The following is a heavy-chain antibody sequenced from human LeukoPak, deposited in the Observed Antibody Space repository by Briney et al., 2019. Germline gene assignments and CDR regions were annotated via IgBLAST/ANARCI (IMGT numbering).Heavy chain of an antibody. CDR3: ARDPTTVVTTPYYFDV. J-gene: IGHJ4*02. Sequence: SETLSLTCAVHGVSFSGYHWNWIRQSPGKGLEWIGDINDRGHTNYNPSLESRITISVDTSKKQFSLNLSSVTAADTAVYYCARDPTTVVTTPYYFDVWGQGTLVTVSS. V-gene: IGHV4-34*01. CDR2: INDRGHT. CDR1: GVSFSGYH. D-gene: IGHD4-23*01.